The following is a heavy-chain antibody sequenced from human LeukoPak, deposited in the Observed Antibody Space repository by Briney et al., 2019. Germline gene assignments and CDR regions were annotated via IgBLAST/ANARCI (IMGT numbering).Heavy chain of an antibody. CDR1: GFTFSNAW. Sequence: GSLRLSCAASGFTFSNAWMSWVRQAPGKGLEWIGEIYHSGSTNYNPSLKSRVTILVDKSRNHFSLNVGSMTAADTAVYYCAVKFAAGKANWFDPWGQGTLVTVSS. V-gene: IGHV4-4*02. D-gene: IGHD6-13*01. J-gene: IGHJ5*02. CDR2: IYHSGST. CDR3: AVKFAAGKANWFDP.